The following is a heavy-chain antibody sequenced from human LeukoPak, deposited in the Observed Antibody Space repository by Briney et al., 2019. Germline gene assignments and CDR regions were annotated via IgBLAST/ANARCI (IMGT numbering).Heavy chain of an antibody. J-gene: IGHJ4*02. CDR1: GFTFSSYG. D-gene: IGHD3-9*01. CDR2: ISYGGSNK. Sequence: GGSLRLSCAASGFTFSSYGMHWVRQAPGKGLEWVAVISYGGSNKYYADSVKGRFTISRDNSKNTLYLQMNSLRAEDTAVYYCAKDLTPGQPDYFDYWGQGTLVTVSS. CDR3: AKDLTPGQPDYFDY. V-gene: IGHV3-30*18.